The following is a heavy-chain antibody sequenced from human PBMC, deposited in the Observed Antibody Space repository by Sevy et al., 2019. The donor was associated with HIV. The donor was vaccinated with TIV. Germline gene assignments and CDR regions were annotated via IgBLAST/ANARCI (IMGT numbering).Heavy chain of an antibody. CDR1: GFTFSSYA. CDR3: AKLGGYSGYEFDY. D-gene: IGHD5-12*01. V-gene: IGHV3-23*01. J-gene: IGHJ4*02. Sequence: GGSLRLSYAASGFTFSSYAMIWVRQAPGKGLEWVSAISGSGGSTYYADSVKGRFTISRDNSKNTLYLQMNSLRAEDTAVYYCAKLGGYSGYEFDYWGQGTLVTVSS. CDR2: ISGSGGST.